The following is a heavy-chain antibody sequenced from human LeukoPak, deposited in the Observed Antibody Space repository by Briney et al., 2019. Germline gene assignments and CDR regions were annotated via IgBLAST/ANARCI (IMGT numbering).Heavy chain of an antibody. CDR2: INPNSGGT. D-gene: IGHD1-26*01. J-gene: IGHJ4*02. V-gene: IGHV1-2*02. CDR1: GYIFTGYY. Sequence: ASVKVSCKASGYIFTGYYMHWVRQAPGQGLEWMGWINPNSGGTNYAQKFQGRVTMTRDTSISTAYMELSRLRSDDTAVYYCARRYSGSYRVDYWGQGTLVTVSS. CDR3: ARRYSGSYRVDY.